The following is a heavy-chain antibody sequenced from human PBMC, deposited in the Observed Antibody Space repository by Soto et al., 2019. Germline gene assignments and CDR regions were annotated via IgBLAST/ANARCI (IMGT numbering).Heavy chain of an antibody. V-gene: IGHV3-74*01. CDR1: GFTFSSYW. J-gene: IGHJ4*02. CDR3: ARMAAVDGRYFDY. Sequence: GGSLRPSCAASGFTFSSYWMHWVRQAPGKGLVWVSRINSDGSSTSYADSVKGRFTISRDNAKNTLYLQMNSLRAEDTAVYYCARMAAVDGRYFDYWGQGPRSPSPQ. CDR2: INSDGSST. D-gene: IGHD6-19*01.